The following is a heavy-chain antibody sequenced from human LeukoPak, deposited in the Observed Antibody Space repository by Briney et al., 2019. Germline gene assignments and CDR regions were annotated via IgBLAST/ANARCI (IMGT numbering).Heavy chain of an antibody. D-gene: IGHD3-10*01. CDR2: INPRGGST. CDR3: KHGMDV. J-gene: IGHJ6*02. Sequence: ASVKVSCKASGYTFTSYYMHWVRQAPGQGLEWMGIINPRGGSTSYAQKFQGRVTMTRDTSTSTVYYCARDVYYGTGSYYNGKHGMDVWGQGTTVTVSS. V-gene: IGHV1-46*01. CDR1: GYTFTSYY.